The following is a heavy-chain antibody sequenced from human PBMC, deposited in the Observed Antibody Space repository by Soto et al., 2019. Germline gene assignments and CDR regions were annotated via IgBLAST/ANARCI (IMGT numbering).Heavy chain of an antibody. Sequence: GSLRLSCAASGFTFRSYAMNWVRQTQEKGLEWVSSISSTSTYTHYADSVKGRFTISRDNANNSLFLQMNSLRADDTAIYYCARDLALAGNYWGQGALVTVPS. CDR1: GFTFRSYA. V-gene: IGHV3-21*01. CDR2: ISSTSTYT. J-gene: IGHJ4*02. D-gene: IGHD6-19*01. CDR3: ARDLALAGNY.